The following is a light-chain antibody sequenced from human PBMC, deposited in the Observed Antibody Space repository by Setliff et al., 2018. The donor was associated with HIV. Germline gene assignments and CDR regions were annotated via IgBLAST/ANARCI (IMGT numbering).Light chain of an antibody. CDR2: DVT. V-gene: IGLV2-14*03. Sequence: QSVLTQPASVSGSPGQSITISCTGSNNDIGDYNYVSWYQQHPVNTPKLIIYDVTNRPSGVSDRFSASKSGNTASLTISGLQADDEADYYCSSWTGSSTLMLGTGTKVTVL. CDR3: SSWTGSSTLM. J-gene: IGLJ1*01. CDR1: NNDIGDYNY.